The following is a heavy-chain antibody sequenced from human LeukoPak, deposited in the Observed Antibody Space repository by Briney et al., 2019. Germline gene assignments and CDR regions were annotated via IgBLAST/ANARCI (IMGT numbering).Heavy chain of an antibody. D-gene: IGHD2-2*01. CDR1: GFTFSDYY. Sequence: GESLKISCAASGFTFSDYYMSWIRQAPGKGLEWVSYISSSGSTIYYADSVKGRFTISRDNAKNSLYLQMNSLRAEDTAVYYCAREGVVVVPAAMPARSYYYGMDVWGQGTTVTVSS. CDR3: AREGVVVVPAAMPARSYYYGMDV. CDR2: ISSSGSTI. J-gene: IGHJ6*02. V-gene: IGHV3-11*01.